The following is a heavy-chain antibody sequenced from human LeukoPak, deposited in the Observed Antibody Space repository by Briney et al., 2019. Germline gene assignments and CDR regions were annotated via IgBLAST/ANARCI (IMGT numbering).Heavy chain of an antibody. D-gene: IGHD3-9*01. V-gene: IGHV4-39*02. CDR3: ARGLTEKSRFDY. J-gene: IGHJ4*02. Sequence: NPSETLSLTCTVSGGSISSTSYYWGWIRQPPGKGLEWIGSIYYSGTPYYNPSLKSRVTISVDTSKNHFSLTLSSVTAADTAVYYCARGLTEKSRFDYWGQGTLVTVSS. CDR2: IYYSGTP. CDR1: GGSISSTSYY.